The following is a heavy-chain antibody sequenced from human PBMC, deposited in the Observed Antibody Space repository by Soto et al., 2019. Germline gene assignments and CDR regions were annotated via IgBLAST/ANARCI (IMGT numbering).Heavy chain of an antibody. CDR3: AIADYGDDDY. Sequence: QLQLVQSGAEAKKPGASVKVSCKASGYTFPTSTISWVRQAPGQGLEWMGWIKAYSGNTNHAQKLQGRVTMTTDTSTNPAYMEPRSLKTEDTAIFYCAIADYGDDDYWGQGTLVTVSS. V-gene: IGHV1-18*01. CDR1: GYTFPTST. CDR2: IKAYSGNT. J-gene: IGHJ4*02. D-gene: IGHD4-17*01.